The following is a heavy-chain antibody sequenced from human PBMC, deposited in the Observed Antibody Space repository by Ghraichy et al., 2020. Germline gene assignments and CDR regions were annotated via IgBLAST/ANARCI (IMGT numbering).Heavy chain of an antibody. Sequence: GGSLRLSCAASGLIFSDAWMSWVRQAPGRGLEWVGRIKTRSSGGTTDYAAPVKGRFTISRDDYEKTLYLQMYGLKTDDTGVYYCTTLSMTVTHGGDYWGRGTLVTVSS. J-gene: IGHJ4*02. CDR2: IKTRSSGGTT. D-gene: IGHD4-17*01. V-gene: IGHV3-15*01. CDR1: GLIFSDAW. CDR3: TTLSMTVTHGGDY.